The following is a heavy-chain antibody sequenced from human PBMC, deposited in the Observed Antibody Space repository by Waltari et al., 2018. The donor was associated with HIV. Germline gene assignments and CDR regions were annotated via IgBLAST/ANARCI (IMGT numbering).Heavy chain of an antibody. CDR2: ISSSSSNI. V-gene: IGHV3-48*02. J-gene: IGHJ6*02. D-gene: IGHD3-9*01. CDR1: GFNFGDYA. Sequence: EVHLVESGGALVQRGGSLRLSCAASGFNFGDYAMTWVRQPPGKGLEWISYISSSSSNIKYAASVKGRFTISRDNTKNSLELQMDNLRDEDTAVYYCARDTLNLYFGLDAWGQGTTVTVSS. CDR3: ARDTLNLYFGLDA.